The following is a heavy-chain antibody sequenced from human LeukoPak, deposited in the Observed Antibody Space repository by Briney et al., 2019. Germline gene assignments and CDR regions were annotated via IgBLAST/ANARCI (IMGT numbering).Heavy chain of an antibody. V-gene: IGHV4-39*01. CDR2: IYYSGST. D-gene: IGHD6-13*01. J-gene: IGHJ4*02. CDR3: ARHGWGIAAAGVDY. Sequence: PSETLSLTCTVSGGSISSSSYYWGWIRQPPGKGLEWIGSIYYSGSTYYNPSLKSRVTISVDTSKNQFPLKLSSVTAADTAVYYCARHGWGIAAAGVDYWGQGTLVTVSS. CDR1: GGSISSSSYY.